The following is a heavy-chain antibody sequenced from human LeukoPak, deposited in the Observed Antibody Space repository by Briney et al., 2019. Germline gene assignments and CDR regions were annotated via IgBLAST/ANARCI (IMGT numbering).Heavy chain of an antibody. V-gene: IGHV3-23*01. CDR3: AKDYYGSGSYFDY. Sequence: GGSLRLSCAASGFTFSSYAMSWVRQAPGRGLEWVSAISGSGGSTYYADSVKGRFTISRDNSKNTLYLQMNSLRAEDTAVYYCAKDYYGSGSYFDYWGQGTLVTVSS. CDR2: ISGSGGST. J-gene: IGHJ4*02. D-gene: IGHD3-10*01. CDR1: GFTFSSYA.